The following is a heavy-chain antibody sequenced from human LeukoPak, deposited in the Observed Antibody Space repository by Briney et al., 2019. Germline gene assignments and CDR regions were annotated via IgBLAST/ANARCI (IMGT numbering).Heavy chain of an antibody. CDR3: ARGYCSGGSCYEYFQH. V-gene: IGHV1-46*01. J-gene: IGHJ1*01. D-gene: IGHD2-15*01. Sequence: ASVKVSCKASGYTFTSYGISWVRQAPGQGLEWMGIINPSGGSTSYAQKFQGRVTMTRDTSTSIVYMELSSLRSEDTAVYYCARGYCSGGSCYEYFQHWGQGTLVTVSS. CDR2: INPSGGST. CDR1: GYTFTSYG.